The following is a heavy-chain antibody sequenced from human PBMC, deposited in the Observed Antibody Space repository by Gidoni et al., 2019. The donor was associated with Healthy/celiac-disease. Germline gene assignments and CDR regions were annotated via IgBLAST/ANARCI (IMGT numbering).Heavy chain of an antibody. J-gene: IGHJ6*02. CDR3: ASYRVRHSYGYSPYYYYGMDV. Sequence: QVQLQQWGAGLLKPSETLSLTCAVYGGSFSGYYWSWIRQPPGKGLEWIGEINHSGSTNYNPSLKSRVTISVDTSKNQFSLKLSSVTAADTAVYYCASYRVRHSYGYSPYYYYGMDVWGQGTTVTVSS. CDR1: GGSFSGYY. V-gene: IGHV4-34*01. CDR2: INHSGST. D-gene: IGHD5-18*01.